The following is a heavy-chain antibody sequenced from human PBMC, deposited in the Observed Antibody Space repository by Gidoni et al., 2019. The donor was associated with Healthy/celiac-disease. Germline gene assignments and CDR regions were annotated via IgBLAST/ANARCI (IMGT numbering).Heavy chain of an antibody. J-gene: IGHJ4*02. CDR3: TTDLLSVAGPVDY. CDR1: GSTFSSAW. V-gene: IGHV3-15*01. Sequence: EVQLVESGGGLVKPGRSLRLSCAPSGSTFSSAWRSWVRQGAGKGLEWVGRMKSKTDGGTTDYAAPVKGRFTITRDDSKNTLYLQMNSLKTEDTAVYYCTTDLLSVAGPVDYWGQGTLVTVSS. CDR2: MKSKTDGGTT. D-gene: IGHD6-19*01.